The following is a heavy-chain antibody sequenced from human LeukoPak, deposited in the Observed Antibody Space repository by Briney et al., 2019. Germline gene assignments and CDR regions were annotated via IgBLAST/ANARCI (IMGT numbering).Heavy chain of an antibody. CDR3: ARISWGCSSTSCYTKFDY. CDR2: INPSGGST. Sequence: ASVKVSCKASGYTFTSYYMHWVRQAPGQGLEWMGIINPSGGSTSYAQKFQGRVTMTRDTSTSTVYMELSSLRSEDTAVYYCARISWGCSSTSCYTKFDYWGQGTLVTVSS. CDR1: GYTFTSYY. V-gene: IGHV1-46*01. D-gene: IGHD2-2*02. J-gene: IGHJ4*02.